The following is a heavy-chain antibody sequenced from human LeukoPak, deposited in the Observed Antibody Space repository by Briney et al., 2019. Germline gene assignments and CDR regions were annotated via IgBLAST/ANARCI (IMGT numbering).Heavy chain of an antibody. J-gene: IGHJ4*02. D-gene: IGHD3-22*01. CDR2: ISWNSGSI. Sequence: GRSLRLSCAASGFTFDDYAMHWVRQAPGKGLEWVSGISWNSGSIGYADSVKGRFTISRDNAKNSLYLQMNSLRAEDMALYYCARVDDYYDSSGLLWGQGTLVTVSS. V-gene: IGHV3-9*03. CDR1: GFTFDDYA. CDR3: ARVDDYYDSSGLL.